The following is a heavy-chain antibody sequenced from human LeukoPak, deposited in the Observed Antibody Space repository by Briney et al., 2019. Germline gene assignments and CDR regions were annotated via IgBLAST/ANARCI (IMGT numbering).Heavy chain of an antibody. D-gene: IGHD6-13*01. CDR1: GFTFSDHY. J-gene: IGHJ4*02. CDR3: ARSSSSWYPLFDY. V-gene: IGHV3-72*01. Sequence: GGSLRLSCEASGFTFSDHYMDWVRQAPGKGLEWVGRIRNKANSYTTEYAASVKGRFTISRDDSKNSVYLQMNSLKTEDTAVYYCARSSSSWYPLFDYWGQGTLVTVSS. CDR2: IRNKANSYTT.